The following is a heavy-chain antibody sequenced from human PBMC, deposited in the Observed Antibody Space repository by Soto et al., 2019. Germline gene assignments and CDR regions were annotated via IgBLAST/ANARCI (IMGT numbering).Heavy chain of an antibody. CDR2: ISGSGGST. V-gene: IGHV3-23*01. D-gene: IGHD5-12*01. J-gene: IGHJ3*02. CDR3: AKGGDGYTKDYDAFDI. CDR1: GFTFSSYA. Sequence: GGSLRLSCAASGFTFSSYAMSWVRQAPGKGLEWVSAISGSGGSTYYADSVKGRFTTSRDNSKNTLYLQMNSLRAEDTAVYYCAKGGDGYTKDYDAFDIWGQGTMVTVSS.